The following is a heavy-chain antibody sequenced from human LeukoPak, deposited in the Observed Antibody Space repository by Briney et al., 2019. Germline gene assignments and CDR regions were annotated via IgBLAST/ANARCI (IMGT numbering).Heavy chain of an antibody. CDR2: TYPDDSDT. Sequence: GESLKISCKGSGYSFTSFWIGWVRQMPGKGLEWMVITYPDDSDTRYSPSFQGQVTISVDKSISTAYLQWSSLRASDTAMYYCARGGYYGSGRGWFDPWGQGTLVTVSS. CDR3: ARGGYYGSGRGWFDP. CDR1: GYSFTSFW. V-gene: IGHV5-51*01. J-gene: IGHJ5*02. D-gene: IGHD3-10*01.